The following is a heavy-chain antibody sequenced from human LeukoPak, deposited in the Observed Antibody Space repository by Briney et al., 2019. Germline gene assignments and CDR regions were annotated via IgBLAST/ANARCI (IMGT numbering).Heavy chain of an antibody. CDR3: ARGFSVRGVMDY. CDR2: IIPILGTA. Sequence: SVKVSCKASGGTFSSYAISWVRQAPGQGLEWMGGIIPILGTANYAQKFQGRVTITTDESTSTAYMELSSLRSEDTAVYYCARGFSVRGVMDYWGQGTLVTVSS. CDR1: GGTFSSYA. V-gene: IGHV1-69*05. J-gene: IGHJ4*02. D-gene: IGHD3-10*01.